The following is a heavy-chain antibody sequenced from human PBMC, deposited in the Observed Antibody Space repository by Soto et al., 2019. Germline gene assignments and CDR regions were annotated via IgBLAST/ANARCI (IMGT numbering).Heavy chain of an antibody. Sequence: SVKVSCKASGYTFTSYGISWVRQAPGQGLEWMREIIPILSTANYAQKFQGRVTITEEESTSTAYMELSRLRSGDTAVYYCAREGGGLDSSGYPSLDGYYYGMDVWGQGTTVTVSS. CDR1: GYTFTSYG. J-gene: IGHJ6*02. CDR3: AREGGGLDSSGYPSLDGYYYGMDV. V-gene: IGHV1-69*13. D-gene: IGHD3-22*01. CDR2: IIPILSTA.